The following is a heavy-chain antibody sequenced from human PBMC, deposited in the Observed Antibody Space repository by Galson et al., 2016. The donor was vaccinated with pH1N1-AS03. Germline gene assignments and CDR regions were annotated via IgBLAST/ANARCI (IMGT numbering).Heavy chain of an antibody. CDR3: ARGKELAPPFNWFGP. Sequence: SCKASGGTSRTSAFNWVRQAPGQGLEWMGGIIPVFGPVIYSQKFQGRVTITTNESTSTAYMELSSLRSDDSAVYYCARGKELAPPFNWFGPWGQGTLVTVSS. CDR2: IIPVFGPV. CDR1: GGTSRTSA. V-gene: IGHV1-69*05. J-gene: IGHJ5*02. D-gene: IGHD1-7*01.